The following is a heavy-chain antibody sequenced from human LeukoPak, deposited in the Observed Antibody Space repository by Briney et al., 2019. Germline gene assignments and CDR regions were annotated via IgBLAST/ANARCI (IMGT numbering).Heavy chain of an antibody. D-gene: IGHD3-3*01. J-gene: IGHJ4*02. CDR3: APTPLEWLLEVPN. CDR2: ISGSGGST. Sequence: GGSLRLSCAASGFTFSSYAMSWVRQAPGEGLEWVSAISGSGGSTYYADSVKGRFTISRDNSKNTLYLQMNSLRAEDTAVYYCAPTPLEWLLEVPNWGQGTLVTVSS. V-gene: IGHV3-23*01. CDR1: GFTFSSYA.